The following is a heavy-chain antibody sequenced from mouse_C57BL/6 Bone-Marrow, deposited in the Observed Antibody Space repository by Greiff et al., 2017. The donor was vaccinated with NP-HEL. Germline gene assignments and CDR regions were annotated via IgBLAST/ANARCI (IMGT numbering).Heavy chain of an antibody. CDR3: TSFYGSSTPFAY. CDR2: IDPENGDT. CDR1: GFNIKDDY. D-gene: IGHD1-1*01. Sequence: EVKLQESGAELVRPGASVKLSCTASGFNIKDDYMHWVKQRPEQGLEWIGWIDPENGDTEYASKFQGKATITADTSSNTAYLQLSSLTSEDTAVYYCTSFYGSSTPFAYWGQGTLVTVSA. V-gene: IGHV14-4*01. J-gene: IGHJ3*01.